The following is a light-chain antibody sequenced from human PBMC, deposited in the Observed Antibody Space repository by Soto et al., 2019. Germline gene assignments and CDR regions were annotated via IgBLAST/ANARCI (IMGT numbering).Light chain of an antibody. Sequence: QSVLTQPPSASGTPGHRVSIACSGSSSNIGSNYVYWYQQLPGTAPKLLIYRNNQRPSGVSNRFSGSKSGNTAYLTISGLQVEEEAEYFCFSFTTTSNNVFGTGTKVTVL. J-gene: IGLJ1*01. CDR2: RNN. V-gene: IGLV1-47*01. CDR1: SSNIGSNY. CDR3: FSFTTTSNNV.